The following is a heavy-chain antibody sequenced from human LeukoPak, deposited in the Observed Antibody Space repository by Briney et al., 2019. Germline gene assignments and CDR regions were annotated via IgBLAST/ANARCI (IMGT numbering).Heavy chain of an antibody. CDR1: GGSFSGYY. CDR3: ARVFYYFDN. CDR2: INHSGST. V-gene: IGHV4-34*01. J-gene: IGHJ4*02. Sequence: PSETLSLTCAVYGGSFSGYYWSWIRQPPGKGLEWIGEINHSGSTNYNPSLKSRVTISLDTSKNQFSLKLSSVTAADTAVYYCARVFYYFDNWGQGTLVTVSS.